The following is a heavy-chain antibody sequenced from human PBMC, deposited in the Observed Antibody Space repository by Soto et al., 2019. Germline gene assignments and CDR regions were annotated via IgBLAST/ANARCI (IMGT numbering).Heavy chain of an antibody. D-gene: IGHD6-13*01. V-gene: IGHV3-7*03. J-gene: IGHJ6*03. CDR1: GFTFSSYW. CDR3: ARFGSWYYYYMDV. Sequence: GSLRLSCAASGFTFSSYWMSWVRQAPGKGLEWVANIKQDGSEKYYVDSVKGRFTISRDNAKNSLYLQMNSLRAEDTAVYYCARFGSWYYYYMDVWGKGTTVTVSS. CDR2: IKQDGSEK.